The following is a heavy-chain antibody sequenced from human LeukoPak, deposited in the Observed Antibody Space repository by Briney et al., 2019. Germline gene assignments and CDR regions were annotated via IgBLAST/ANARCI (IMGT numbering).Heavy chain of an antibody. CDR1: GFTFGSYS. V-gene: IGHV3-48*01. Sequence: GGSLRLSCAASGFTFGSYSMNWVRQAPGKGLEWVSYISSSSSTIYYADSVKGRFTISRDNAKNSLYLQMSSLRAEDTAVYYCASYAFDIWGQGTMVTVSS. CDR2: ISSSSSTI. CDR3: ASYAFDI. J-gene: IGHJ3*02.